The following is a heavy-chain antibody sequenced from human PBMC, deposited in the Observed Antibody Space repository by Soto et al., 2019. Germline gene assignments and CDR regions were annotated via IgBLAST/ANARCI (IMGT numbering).Heavy chain of an antibody. Sequence: QVQLVQSGAEVKKPGASVKVSCKASGYTFTNYAISWVRQAPGQGLEWMGWSSAYNGNTNYAQKLQGTVTMTTDTTTSTAYIELRSLRSDDTAVYYCARDSPPVDYWGQGTLVSVSS. CDR2: SSAYNGNT. J-gene: IGHJ4*02. CDR3: ARDSPPVDY. V-gene: IGHV1-18*01. CDR1: GYTFTNYA.